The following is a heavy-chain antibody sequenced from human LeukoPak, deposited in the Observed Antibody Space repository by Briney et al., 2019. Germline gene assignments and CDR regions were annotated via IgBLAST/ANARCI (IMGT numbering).Heavy chain of an antibody. V-gene: IGHV3-48*02. D-gene: IGHD5-18*01. CDR2: ISSSSSTI. Sequence: GGSLRLSCVASGFTFSSYSMNWVRQAPGKGLEWVSYISSSSSTIYYADSVKGRFTISRDNAKNSLYLQMNSLRDEDTAVYYCARWSYGPEEGYYYYGMDVWGQGTTVTVSS. CDR1: GFTFSSYS. J-gene: IGHJ6*02. CDR3: ARWSYGPEEGYYYYGMDV.